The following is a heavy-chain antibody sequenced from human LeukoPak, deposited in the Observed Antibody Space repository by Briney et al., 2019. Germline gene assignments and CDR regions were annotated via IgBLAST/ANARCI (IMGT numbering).Heavy chain of an antibody. D-gene: IGHD3-10*01. CDR2: IYYSGST. V-gene: IGHV4-59*01. CDR3: ARVPVDYYGSGYYFDY. CDR1: GGSISSYY. J-gene: IGHJ4*02. Sequence: SETLSLTCTVSGGSISSYYWSWIRQPPGKGLDWIGYIYYSGSTNYNPSLKSRVTISVDTSKNQFSLKLSSVTAADTAVYYCARVPVDYYGSGYYFDYWGQGTLVTVSS.